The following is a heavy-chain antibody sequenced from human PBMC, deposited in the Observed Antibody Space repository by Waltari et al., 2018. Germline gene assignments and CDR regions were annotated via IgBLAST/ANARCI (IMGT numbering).Heavy chain of an antibody. V-gene: IGHV4-39*07. J-gene: IGHJ6*02. D-gene: IGHD6-13*01. CDR3: ARDRPRIAAAGTYYYYYGMDV. CDR2: IYYSGST. Sequence: QLQLQESGPGLVKPSETLSLTCTVSGGSISSSSYYWGWIRQHPGKGLEWIGSIYYSGSTYYNPSLKSRVTISVDTSKNQFSLKLSSVTAADTAVYYCARDRPRIAAAGTYYYYYGMDVWGQGTTVTVSS. CDR1: GGSISSSSYY.